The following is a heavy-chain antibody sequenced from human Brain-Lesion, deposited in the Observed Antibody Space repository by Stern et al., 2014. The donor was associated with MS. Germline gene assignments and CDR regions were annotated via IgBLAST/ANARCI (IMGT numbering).Heavy chain of an antibody. CDR1: GYIFIGYY. J-gene: IGHJ6*02. Sequence: VQLGESGAEVKKPGASVKVSCKTSGYIFIGYYIHWARQAPGQGLEWMAWINPNTGGTKYAQKFQGRVTMSRDTSISTAYVELSSLTSDDTAVYYCARDHYLGMDVWGQGTTVTVSS. CDR3: ARDHYLGMDV. V-gene: IGHV1-2*02. CDR2: INPNTGGT. D-gene: IGHD1-26*01.